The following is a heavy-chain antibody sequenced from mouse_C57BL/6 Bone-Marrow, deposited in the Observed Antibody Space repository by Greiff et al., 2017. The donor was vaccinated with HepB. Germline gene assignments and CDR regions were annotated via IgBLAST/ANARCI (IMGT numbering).Heavy chain of an antibody. CDR3: ARVNYYHYYYGDY. V-gene: IGHV1-7*01. Sequence: QVQLKESGAELAKPGASVKLSCKASGYTFTSYWMHWVKQRPGQGLEWIGYINPSSGYTKYNQKFKDKTTLTADKSSSTAYMQLSSLTYEDSAVYYCARVNYYHYYYGDYWGQGTTLTVSS. J-gene: IGHJ2*01. CDR2: INPSSGYT. D-gene: IGHD2-1*01. CDR1: GYTFTSYW.